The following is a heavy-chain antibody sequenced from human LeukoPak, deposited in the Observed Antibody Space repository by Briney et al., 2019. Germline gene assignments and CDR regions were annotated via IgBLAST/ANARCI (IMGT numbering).Heavy chain of an antibody. D-gene: IGHD3-3*01. CDR1: GFTFSSYG. CDR3: AKSFSSYYYYMDV. Sequence: GGSLRLSCAASGFTFSSYGMSWVRQAPGKGLEWVSAISGSGGSTYYADSVKGRFTISRDNSKNTLYLQMNSLRAEDTAVYYCAKSFSSYYYYMDVWGKGTTVTVSS. CDR2: ISGSGGST. V-gene: IGHV3-23*01. J-gene: IGHJ6*03.